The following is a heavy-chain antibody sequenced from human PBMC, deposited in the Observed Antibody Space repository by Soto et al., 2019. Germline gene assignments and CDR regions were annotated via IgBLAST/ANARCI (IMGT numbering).Heavy chain of an antibody. CDR1: GYSFAGYW. CDR3: ARHFCSGGACYSGADFDY. J-gene: IGHJ4*02. CDR2: IDPSDSYT. V-gene: IGHV5-10-1*01. Sequence: PGESLKISCKGSGYSFAGYWITWVRQKPGKGLEWMGRIDPSDSYTNYRPSFQGRVTISADKSISTAYLQWSSLEASDTAIYYCARHFCSGGACYSGADFDYWGQGTLVTVSS. D-gene: IGHD2-15*01.